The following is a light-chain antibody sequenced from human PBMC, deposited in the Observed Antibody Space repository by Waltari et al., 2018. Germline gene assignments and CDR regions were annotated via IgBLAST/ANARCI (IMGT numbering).Light chain of an antibody. Sequence: QSALTQPRSVSGSPGQSVTISCTGTSSDVGGYNYVSWYQQHPGKAPKRMIFDVSKRPSGVPDRFSGSKSGNPASLTISGLQADDEADYYCCSFAGSYTWVFGGGTELTVL. CDR1: SSDVGGYNY. J-gene: IGLJ3*02. V-gene: IGLV2-11*01. CDR2: DVS. CDR3: CSFAGSYTWV.